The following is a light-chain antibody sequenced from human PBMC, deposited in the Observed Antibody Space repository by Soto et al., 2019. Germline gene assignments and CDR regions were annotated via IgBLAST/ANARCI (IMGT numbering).Light chain of an antibody. Sequence: QSALTQPPSASGSPGQSVTISCTGTSSEVVAYKYVSWYQPYPGKAPKLMIYEGTKPPSGVPDRFSGFKSGNTSSLTVSGLQAEGEADYSCPPYVGNDIGVFGGGTKVTVL. CDR2: EGT. CDR1: SSEVVAYKY. CDR3: PPYVGNDIGV. J-gene: IGLJ3*02. V-gene: IGLV2-8*01.